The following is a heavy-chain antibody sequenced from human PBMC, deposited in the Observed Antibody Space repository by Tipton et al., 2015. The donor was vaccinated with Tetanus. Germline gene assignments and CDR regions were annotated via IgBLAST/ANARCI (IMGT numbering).Heavy chain of an antibody. V-gene: IGHV1-46*01. Sequence: QLVQSGAEVKKPGASVKVSCKASGYTFTSYGISWVRQAPGRGLEWMGIMHPGGGSTTYAQKFQGRVTMTRDTSTSTVYMELSSLRSEDTAVYYCARDPRYDSSGYSFDYWGQGTLVTVSS. D-gene: IGHD3-22*01. CDR2: MHPGGGST. CDR1: GYTFTSYG. J-gene: IGHJ4*02. CDR3: ARDPRYDSSGYSFDY.